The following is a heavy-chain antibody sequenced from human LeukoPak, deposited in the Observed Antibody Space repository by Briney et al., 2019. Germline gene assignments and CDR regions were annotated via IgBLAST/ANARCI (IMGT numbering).Heavy chain of an antibody. J-gene: IGHJ4*02. CDR3: ARDSRHIVVVTAPFDY. V-gene: IGHV3-48*03. CDR1: GFTFSSYE. Sequence: GGSLRLSCAASGFTFSSYEMNWVRQAPGKGLEWVSYISSSGSTIYYADSVKGRFTISRDNAKNSLYLQMNSLRAEDTAVYYCARDSRHIVVVTAPFDYWGQGTLVTVSS. CDR2: ISSSGSTI. D-gene: IGHD2-21*02.